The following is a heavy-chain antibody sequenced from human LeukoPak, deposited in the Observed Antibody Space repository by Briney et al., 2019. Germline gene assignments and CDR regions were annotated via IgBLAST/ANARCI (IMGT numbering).Heavy chain of an antibody. D-gene: IGHD6-13*01. CDR2: ISYDGSNK. CDR1: GFIFSSYA. CDR3: ARGYSSNPPGGYYYYGMDV. V-gene: IGHV3-30*04. Sequence: PGGSLRLSCAASGFIFSSYAMSWVRQAPGKGLEWVAIISYDGSNKYYADSVKGRFTISRDNSKNTLYLQMNSLRAEDTAVYYCARGYSSNPPGGYYYYGMDVWGQGTTVTVSS. J-gene: IGHJ6*02.